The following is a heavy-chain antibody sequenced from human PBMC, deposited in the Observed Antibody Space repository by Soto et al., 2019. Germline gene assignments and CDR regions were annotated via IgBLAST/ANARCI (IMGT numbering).Heavy chain of an antibody. J-gene: IGHJ4*02. V-gene: IGHV4-59*08. D-gene: IGHD4-4*01. Sequence: PSETLSLTCTVSGGSIISYYWSWIRQPPGKGLEWIGYIYYSGSTNYNPSLKSRVTISVDTSKNQFSLKLSSVTAADTAVYYCAGGPPDNFNDYSNSPDHYWGQGTLVTVSS. CDR2: IYYSGST. CDR1: GGSIISYY. CDR3: AGGPPDNFNDYSNSPDHY.